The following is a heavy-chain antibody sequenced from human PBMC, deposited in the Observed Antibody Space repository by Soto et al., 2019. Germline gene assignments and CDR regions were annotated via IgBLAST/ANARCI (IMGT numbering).Heavy chain of an antibody. Sequence: QVQLQQWGAGLLKPSETLSLTCAVYGGSFSGYSWTWIRQPPGKGLEWIGEINHGGATNTNPSLKSQVTMSVDTSKNQFSLKLGSVTAADTAGYYCAREEVCQWFTKGCYGMDVWGQGTTVTVSS. J-gene: IGHJ6*02. D-gene: IGHD2-8*01. CDR1: GGSFSGYS. V-gene: IGHV4-34*01. CDR2: INHGGAT. CDR3: AREEVCQWFTKGCYGMDV.